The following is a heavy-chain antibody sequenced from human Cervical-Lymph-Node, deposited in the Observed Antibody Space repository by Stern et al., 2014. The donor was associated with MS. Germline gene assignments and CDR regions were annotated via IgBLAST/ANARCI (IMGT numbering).Heavy chain of an antibody. Sequence: VQLVESGGGLAKPGGSLSLSCSASGFTFSGYYMAWIRQAPGKGLEGISYITSAGTMYYADSVKGRFTISRDNAKNSLNLQMNSLRAEDTAIYYCARASYYGSGSHADYWGQGTLVTVSS. CDR3: ARASYYGSGSHADY. CDR2: ITSAGTM. J-gene: IGHJ4*02. V-gene: IGHV3-11*01. CDR1: GFTFSGYY. D-gene: IGHD3-10*01.